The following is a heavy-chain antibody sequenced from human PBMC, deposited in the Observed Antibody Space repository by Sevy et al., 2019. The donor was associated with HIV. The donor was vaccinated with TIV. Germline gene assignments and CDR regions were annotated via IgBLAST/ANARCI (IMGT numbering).Heavy chain of an antibody. CDR2: IYISGST. CDR1: GGSISSYY. V-gene: IGHV4-4*07. D-gene: IGHD2-8*01. J-gene: IGHJ4*02. CDR3: ARGLYGTNTQCCFDH. Sequence: SETLSLTCTVSGGSISSYYWSWIRQPAGKGLEWIGRIYISGSTNYNFSLRSRVAMSVDTSKNQFSLNLSSATAADTAVYYCARGLYGTNTQCCFDHWGQGKLVTVSS.